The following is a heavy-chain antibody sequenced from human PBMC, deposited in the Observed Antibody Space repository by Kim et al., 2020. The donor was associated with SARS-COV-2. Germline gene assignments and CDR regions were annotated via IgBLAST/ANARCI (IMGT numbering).Heavy chain of an antibody. CDR1: GFTVSSNY. J-gene: IGHJ6*02. CDR2: IYSGGST. CDR3: ARVNYDILTGYIYGMDV. Sequence: GGSLRLSCAASGFTVSSNYMSWVRQAPGKGLEWVSVIYSGGSTYYADSVKGRFTISRHNSKNTLYLQMNSLRAEDTAVYYCARVNYDILTGYIYGMDVWGQGTTVTVSS. D-gene: IGHD3-9*01. V-gene: IGHV3-53*04.